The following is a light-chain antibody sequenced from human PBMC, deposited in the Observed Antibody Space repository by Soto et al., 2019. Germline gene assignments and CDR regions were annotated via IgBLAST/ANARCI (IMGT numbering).Light chain of an antibody. CDR1: SSNIGSNY. V-gene: IGLV1-47*01. J-gene: IGLJ1*01. CDR3: ASWDDSLRGYV. CDR2: RSH. Sequence: QSVLTQPPSASGTPGQRVTISCSGSSSNIGSNYVSWFQHLPGTAPKVLIYRSHQRPSGVPDRSSGSKSGTSASLAISGLRSEDEADYYCASWDDSLRGYVFGTGTKLTVL.